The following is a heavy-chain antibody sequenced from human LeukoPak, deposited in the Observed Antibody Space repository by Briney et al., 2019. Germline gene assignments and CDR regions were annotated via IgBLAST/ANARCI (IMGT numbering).Heavy chain of an antibody. CDR2: FYYIGNT. J-gene: IGHJ2*01. D-gene: IGHD6-6*01. CDR1: GGSITSGDYY. Sequence: SETLSLTCTVSGGSITSGDYYWSWIRQTPGKGLEWIGYFYYIGNTYYNPSLKSRVTISVDTSKNQFSLELSSVTAADTAVYYCARGSYPGAPRYSNIAARPFDLWGRGTLVTVSS. CDR3: ARGSYPGAPRYSNIAARPFDL. V-gene: IGHV4-30-4*02.